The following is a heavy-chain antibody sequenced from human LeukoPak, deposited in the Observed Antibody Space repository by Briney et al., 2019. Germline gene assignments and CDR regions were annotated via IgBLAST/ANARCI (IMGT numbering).Heavy chain of an antibody. J-gene: IGHJ4*02. CDR1: GFIFSDYN. Sequence: GGSLRLSCAASGFIFSDYNMHWVRQVPGKGLESVSYISSSGNIIYYADSMQGRFTISRDNAQNPLYLQMNSLKVEDTAVYYCARDLFYGSGSPHLDCWGQGTLVTVSS. CDR3: ARDLFYGSGSPHLDC. V-gene: IGHV3-48*01. D-gene: IGHD3-10*01. CDR2: ISSSGNII.